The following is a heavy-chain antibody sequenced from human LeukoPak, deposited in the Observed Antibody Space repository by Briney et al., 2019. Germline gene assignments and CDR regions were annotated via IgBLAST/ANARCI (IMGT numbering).Heavy chain of an antibody. CDR2: ISLTGET. CDR1: GRSISSTNW. D-gene: IGHD1-26*01. V-gene: IGHV4-4*02. J-gene: IGHJ4*02. CDR3: SRESGAFCPFGY. Sequence: SETLSLTCGVSGRSISSTNWWSWVRPPPGQGLEWIGEISLTGETNYNPSLNGRVTMSLDKSRNQLSLSLTSVTAADTAIYYCSRESGAFCPFGYWGQGTLVIVPP.